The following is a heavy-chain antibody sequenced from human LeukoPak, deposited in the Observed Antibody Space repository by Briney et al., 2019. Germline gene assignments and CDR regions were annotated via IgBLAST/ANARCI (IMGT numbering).Heavy chain of an antibody. CDR3: AKGLNIVTKSSLDY. CDR1: GFTFNNYA. Sequence: GGSLRLSFAASGFTFNNYAMIWVRQAPGKGLERVSFSSGGDGTTYYADSVTGRFTISRDNANSTMYMQMDSLTAEDTAVYYCAKGLNIVTKSSLDYWGQGTLVTVSS. J-gene: IGHJ4*02. V-gene: IGHV3-23*01. CDR2: SSGGDGTT. D-gene: IGHD5-12*01.